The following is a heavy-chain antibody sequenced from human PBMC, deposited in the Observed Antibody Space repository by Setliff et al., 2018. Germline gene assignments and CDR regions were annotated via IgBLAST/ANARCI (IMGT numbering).Heavy chain of an antibody. Sequence: PSETLSLTCRVSGGSVSTFYWTWIRQPPGKGLEWIGYIFTSGSTQYNPSLKSRATISRDTSSNQFSLSLSSVTAADTAVYYCAGGAFGSRWYVRPWFDPWGQGTLVTVSS. J-gene: IGHJ5*02. D-gene: IGHD6-13*01. CDR3: AGGAFGSRWYVRPWFDP. V-gene: IGHV4-4*09. CDR1: GGSVSTFY. CDR2: IFTSGST.